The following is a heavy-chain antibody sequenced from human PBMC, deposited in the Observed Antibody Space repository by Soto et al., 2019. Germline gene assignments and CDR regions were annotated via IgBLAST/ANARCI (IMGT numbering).Heavy chain of an antibody. Sequence: EVQLVESGGGLVQPGRSLRLSCAASGFTFADYAMHWVRQAPGKGLEWVSGISWNSGSLGYADSVKGRFTISRDNAKNSLYLQMNSLRAEDTALYYCAKATAAGIKGPYDYWGQGTLVTVSS. CDR3: AKATAAGIKGPYDY. CDR1: GFTFADYA. J-gene: IGHJ4*02. D-gene: IGHD6-13*01. V-gene: IGHV3-9*01. CDR2: ISWNSGSL.